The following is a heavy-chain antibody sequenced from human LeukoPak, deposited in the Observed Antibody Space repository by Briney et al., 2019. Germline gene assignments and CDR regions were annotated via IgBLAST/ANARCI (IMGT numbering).Heavy chain of an antibody. V-gene: IGHV1-18*04. CDR2: ISAHNGNT. CDR1: GYTFSGYY. J-gene: IGHJ4*02. Sequence: ASVKVSCKASGYTFSGYYMHWVRQAPGQGLEWMGWISAHNGNTNYAQKFQARVTMTTDTPTSTAYMELRSLRSDDTAVYYCARDPGYSSAHDYWGQGTLVTVSS. CDR3: ARDPGYSSAHDY. D-gene: IGHD6-19*01.